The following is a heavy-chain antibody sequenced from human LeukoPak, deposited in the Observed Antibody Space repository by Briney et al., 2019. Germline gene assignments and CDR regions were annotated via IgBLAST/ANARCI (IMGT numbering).Heavy chain of an antibody. D-gene: IGHD3-3*01. CDR1: GGPISIYY. Sequence: PSETLSLTCTVSGGPISIYYWSWIRQTAGKGLEWIGRVYASGSTNYNPTFRSRVAISVDKSKNQFSLKLSSVTAADTAVYYCATGRFAYGNEFWGPGILVTVSS. CDR2: VYASGST. V-gene: IGHV4-4*07. CDR3: ATGRFAYGNEF. J-gene: IGHJ4*02.